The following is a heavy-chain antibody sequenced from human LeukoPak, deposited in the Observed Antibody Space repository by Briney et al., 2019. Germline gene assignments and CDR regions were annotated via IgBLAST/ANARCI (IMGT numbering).Heavy chain of an antibody. Sequence: GGSLRLSCAASGFTFSSYEMNWVRQAPGKGLEWVSYISSSGSTIYYADSVKGRFTISRDNAKNSLYLQMNSLRAEDTAVYYCARVYHYDSSGYYSYYFDYWGQGTLVTVSS. J-gene: IGHJ4*02. CDR2: ISSSGSTI. CDR1: GFTFSSYE. CDR3: ARVYHYDSSGYYSYYFDY. V-gene: IGHV3-48*03. D-gene: IGHD3-22*01.